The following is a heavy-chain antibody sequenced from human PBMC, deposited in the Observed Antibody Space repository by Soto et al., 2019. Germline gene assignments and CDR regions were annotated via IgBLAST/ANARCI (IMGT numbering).Heavy chain of an antibody. D-gene: IGHD6-19*01. V-gene: IGHV3-74*03. J-gene: IGHJ4*02. CDR1: GFTFSRYW. CDR3: AGDGIAVAGTGNFDF. CDR2: SNGDGSIT. Sequence: EVQLVESGGGLVQPGGSLRLSCAASGFTFSRYWMHWVRQAPGEGLVWVSRSNGDGSITTYAESVKGRFTISRDNVMSMVYVQMNSRRVEDTATYFCAGDGIAVAGTGNFDFWGQGTLVTVSS.